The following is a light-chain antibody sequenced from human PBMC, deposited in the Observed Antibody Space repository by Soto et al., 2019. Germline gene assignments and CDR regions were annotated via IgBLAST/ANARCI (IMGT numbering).Light chain of an antibody. J-gene: IGKJ4*01. Sequence: IQMTESPSTLSASVGDRVTITCRASQSISNWLAWYQQKPGKAPNLLIYDASSLESGVPSRFSGSGSGTEFTLTISSLQPDDSATYYCQQYNSYSLTFGGGTKVEIK. CDR2: DAS. CDR1: QSISNW. CDR3: QQYNSYSLT. V-gene: IGKV1-5*01.